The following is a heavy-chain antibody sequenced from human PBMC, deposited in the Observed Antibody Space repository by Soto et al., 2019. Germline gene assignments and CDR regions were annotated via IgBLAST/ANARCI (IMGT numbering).Heavy chain of an antibody. CDR2: ISHDGSNK. J-gene: IGHJ6*02. Sequence: QVQLVESGGGVVQPGRSLRLSCAASGFTFSSYAMHWVRQAPGKGLEWVAVISHDGSNKYYADSVKGRFTISRDNSKNTLYLQMNSLRAADTAVYYCARTYYYDSSDYYGPRDYYYGMDVWGQGTTVTVSS. V-gene: IGHV3-30-3*01. D-gene: IGHD3-22*01. CDR3: ARTYYYDSSDYYGPRDYYYGMDV. CDR1: GFTFSSYA.